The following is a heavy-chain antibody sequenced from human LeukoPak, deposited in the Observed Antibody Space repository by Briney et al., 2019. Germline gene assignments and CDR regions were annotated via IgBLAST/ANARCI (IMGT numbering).Heavy chain of an antibody. D-gene: IGHD6-19*01. J-gene: IGHJ5*02. Sequence: GASVKVSCKASGYTFTGYYMHWVRQAPGQGLEWMGWINPNSGGTNYAQKFQGRVTMTRDTSISTAYMELSRLRSDDTAVYYCARGFRGIAVAGTFWFDPWDQGTLVTVSS. CDR2: INPNSGGT. V-gene: IGHV1-2*02. CDR3: ARGFRGIAVAGTFWFDP. CDR1: GYTFTGYY.